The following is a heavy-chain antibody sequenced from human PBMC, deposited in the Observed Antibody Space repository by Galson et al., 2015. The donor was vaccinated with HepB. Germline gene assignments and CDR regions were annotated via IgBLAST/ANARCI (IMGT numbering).Heavy chain of an antibody. CDR2: IWYDGSNK. D-gene: IGHD4/OR15-4a*01. CDR1: GFTFSSYG. CDR3: ARDGAPKLSWFDP. V-gene: IGHV3-33*01. J-gene: IGHJ5*02. Sequence: SLRLSCAASGFTFSSYGMHWVRQAPGKGLEWVAVIWYDGSNKYYADSVKGRFTISRDNSKNTLYLQMNSLRAEDTAVYYCARDGAPKLSWFDPWGQGTLVTVSS.